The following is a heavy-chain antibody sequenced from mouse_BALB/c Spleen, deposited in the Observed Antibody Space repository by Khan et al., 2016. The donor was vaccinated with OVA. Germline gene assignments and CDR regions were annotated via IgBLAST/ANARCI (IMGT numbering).Heavy chain of an antibody. CDR2: IDPANGYT. CDR3: ARIISYDGSY. D-gene: IGHD2-3*01. V-gene: IGHV14-3*02. CDR1: GFNIEDTY. J-gene: IGHJ3*01. Sequence: EVQLQQSGAEFVKPGASVKLSCTASGFNIEDTYVHWVKQRPEQGLEWIGRIDPANGYTKYDPKFQGKATITADNSSNTAYLHLTTLTSEDTAVYYWARIISYDGSYWDQGTLVTVSA.